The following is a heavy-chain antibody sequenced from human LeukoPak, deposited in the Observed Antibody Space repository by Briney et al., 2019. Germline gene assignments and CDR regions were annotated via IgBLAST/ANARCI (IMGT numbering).Heavy chain of an antibody. CDR2: IIPILGIA. CDR1: GGTFSSYA. J-gene: IGHJ4*02. V-gene: IGHV1-69*04. CDR3: ARDCSGGSCYRFFDY. D-gene: IGHD2-15*01. Sequence: SVKVSCKAPGGTFSSYAISWVRQAPGQGLEWMGRIIPILGIANYAQKFQGRVTITADKSTSTAYMELSSLRSEDTAAYYCARDCSGGSCYRFFDYWGQGTLVTVSS.